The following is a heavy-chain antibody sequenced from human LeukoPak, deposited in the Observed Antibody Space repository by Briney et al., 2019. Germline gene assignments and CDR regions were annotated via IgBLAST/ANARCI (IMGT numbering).Heavy chain of an antibody. V-gene: IGHV5-51*01. Sequence: GASLKISCKGSGCSFTSYWIGWVRQLPGKGLEWMGIIYPGDSDSRYTPSFQGQVTTSADKSISTAYLQWNSLKASDTAMYYCARLRDAYPDYWGQGTLITVSS. CDR3: ARLRDAYPDY. CDR1: GCSFTSYW. D-gene: IGHD5-24*01. CDR2: IYPGDSDS. J-gene: IGHJ4*02.